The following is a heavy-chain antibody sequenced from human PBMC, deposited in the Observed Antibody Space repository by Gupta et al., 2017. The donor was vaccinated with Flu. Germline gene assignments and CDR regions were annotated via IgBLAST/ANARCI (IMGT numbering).Heavy chain of an antibody. Sequence: VQLVESGGGLAQPGGSLKISCAASGFTFRSYEMTWVRQSPGKGLEWVAYISNSGRTMQYADSVKGRFTISRDNAKDSLYLQMNSLRVEDTAVYYCARVGNGYHWRLESWGQGTRGTVSA. CDR1: GFTFRSYE. V-gene: IGHV3-48*03. J-gene: IGHJ5*01. CDR2: ISNSGRTM. CDR3: ARVGNGYHWRLES. D-gene: IGHD3-22*01.